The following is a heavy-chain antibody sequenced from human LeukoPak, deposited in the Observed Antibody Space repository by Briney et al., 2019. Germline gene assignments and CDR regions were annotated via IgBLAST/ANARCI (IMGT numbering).Heavy chain of an antibody. Sequence: GGSLRLSCAASGFTFSSYSMNWVRQAPGKGLEWVSYISSSSSTIYYADSVKGRFTISRDNSKNTLYLQMNSLRAEDTAVYYCAKDRVQNYGGGTNFDCWGQGTLVTVSS. J-gene: IGHJ4*02. CDR1: GFTFSSYS. D-gene: IGHD1-7*01. CDR2: ISSSSSTI. CDR3: AKDRVQNYGGGTNFDC. V-gene: IGHV3-48*04.